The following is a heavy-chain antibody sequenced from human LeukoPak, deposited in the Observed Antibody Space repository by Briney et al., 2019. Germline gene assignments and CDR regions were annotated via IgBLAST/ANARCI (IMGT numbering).Heavy chain of an antibody. CDR2: IYHSGST. V-gene: IGHV4-38-2*01. J-gene: IGHJ4*02. CDR3: ARGGSTSPDY. D-gene: IGHD2-2*01. Sequence: SETLSLTCAVSGYSISSGYYWGWIRQPPGKGLEWIGSIYHSGSTYYNPSLKSRVTISVDTSKNQFSLKLSSVTAADTAVYYCARGGSTSPDYWGQGTPVAVSS. CDR1: GYSISSGYY.